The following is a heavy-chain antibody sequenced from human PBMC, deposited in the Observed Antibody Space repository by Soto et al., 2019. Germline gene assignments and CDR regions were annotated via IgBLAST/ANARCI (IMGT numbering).Heavy chain of an antibody. CDR1: GFSFNTYW. J-gene: IGHJ4*02. CDR2: ISPDGTTT. D-gene: IGHD1-7*01. CDR3: VRDRTTFTLFDY. Sequence: GGSLRLSCAASGFSFNTYWMHLVRHAPGKGLVWVSRISPDGTTTGYADSVRGRFTFSRDNAKNTLYLQMNSLRAEDTAVYYCVRDRTTFTLFDYWGQGALVTVSS. V-gene: IGHV3-74*01.